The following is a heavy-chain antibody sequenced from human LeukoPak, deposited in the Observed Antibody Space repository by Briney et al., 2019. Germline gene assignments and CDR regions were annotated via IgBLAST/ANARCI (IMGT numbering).Heavy chain of an antibody. CDR3: AREGYTVTIDS. D-gene: IGHD4-17*01. V-gene: IGHV3-74*01. J-gene: IGHJ4*02. CDR2: VNSAASST. Sequence: GGSLRLSCAASGFTFSSYGMHWVRQAPGKGLVWVSRVNSAASSTSYADSVRGRFTISRDNAKNTVYLQMNSLRAEDTAVYYCAREGYTVTIDSWGQGTLVTVSS. CDR1: GFTFSSYG.